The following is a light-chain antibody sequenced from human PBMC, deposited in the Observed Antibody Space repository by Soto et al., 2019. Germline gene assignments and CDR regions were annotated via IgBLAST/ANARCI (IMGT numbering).Light chain of an antibody. J-gene: IGKJ1*01. CDR3: QQYGSSPQWT. V-gene: IGKV3-20*01. CDR1: QSVSSSY. Sequence: EIVLTQSPGTLSLSPGERATLSCRASQSVSSSYLAWYQQKPGQAPRLLTYGASSRATGIPDRFSGSGSGTDFTLTISRLEPEDFAVYYCQQYGSSPQWTFGQGTKVDNK. CDR2: GAS.